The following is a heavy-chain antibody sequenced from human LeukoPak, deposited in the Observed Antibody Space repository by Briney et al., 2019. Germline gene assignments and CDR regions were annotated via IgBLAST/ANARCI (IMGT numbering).Heavy chain of an antibody. V-gene: IGHV4-30-2*01. J-gene: IGHJ5*02. D-gene: IGHD2-2*01. CDR3: ARRKRSGCSSTSCLLNWFDP. CDR2: INHSGST. Sequence: SQTLSLTCTVSGGSISSGSHYWSWTRQPPGKGLEWIGEINHSGSTNYNPSLKSRVTISVDTSKNQFSLKLSSVTAADTAVYYCARRKRSGCSSTSCLLNWFDPWGQGTLVTVSS. CDR1: GGSISSGSHY.